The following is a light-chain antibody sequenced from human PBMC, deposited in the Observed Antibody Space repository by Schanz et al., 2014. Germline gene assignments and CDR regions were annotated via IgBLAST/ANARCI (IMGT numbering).Light chain of an antibody. Sequence: VMTQSPATLSVSPGESATLSCRASQSVSSNLAWYQQKPGQAPRLLIDAASTRVTGVPDRFRGSGSVTKFTLTISSLEPEDSAVYYCHQYGTSWWTFGQGTKVEVK. J-gene: IGKJ1*01. CDR2: AAS. V-gene: IGKV3D-15*01. CDR3: HQYGTSWWT. CDR1: QSVSSN.